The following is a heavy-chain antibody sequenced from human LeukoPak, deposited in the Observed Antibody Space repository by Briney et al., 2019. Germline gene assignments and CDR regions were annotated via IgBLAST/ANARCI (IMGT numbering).Heavy chain of an antibody. Sequence: ASVKVSCKASGYTFTSYDINWVRQATGQGLEWMGWMNPNSGNTGYAQKFQGRVTMTRNTSISTAYMELSSLRSEDTAVYYCATRLPQGVTMIVVVIDAFDIWGQGTMVTVSS. CDR2: MNPNSGNT. J-gene: IGHJ3*02. D-gene: IGHD3-22*01. CDR1: GYTFTSYD. CDR3: ATRLPQGVTMIVVVIDAFDI. V-gene: IGHV1-8*01.